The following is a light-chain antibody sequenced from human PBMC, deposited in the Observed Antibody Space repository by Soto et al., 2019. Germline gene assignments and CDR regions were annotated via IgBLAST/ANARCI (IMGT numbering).Light chain of an antibody. V-gene: IGLV2-14*01. CDR1: SSDVGGYNY. CDR2: EVS. CDR3: SSYTSSSTPHHV. J-gene: IGLJ1*01. Sequence: QSALTQPASVSGSPGQSITISCTGTSSDVGGYNYVSWYQQHPGKAPKLMIYEVSNRPSGVSNRFSGSKSGNTTSLTISGLQAEDEADYYCSSYTSSSTPHHVFGTGTKVTVL.